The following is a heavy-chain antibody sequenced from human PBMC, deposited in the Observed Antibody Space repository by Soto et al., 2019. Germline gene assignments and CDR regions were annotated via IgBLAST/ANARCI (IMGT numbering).Heavy chain of an antibody. CDR3: ARQILAAAGTGNFDY. CDR2: IYPGDSDT. Sequence: GESLKISCKGSGYSFTSYWIGRVRQMPGKGLEWMGIIYPGDSDTRYSPSFQGQVTISADKSISTAYLQWSSLKASDTAMYYCARQILAAAGTGNFDYWGQGTLVTVSS. CDR1: GYSFTSYW. V-gene: IGHV5-51*01. D-gene: IGHD6-13*01. J-gene: IGHJ4*02.